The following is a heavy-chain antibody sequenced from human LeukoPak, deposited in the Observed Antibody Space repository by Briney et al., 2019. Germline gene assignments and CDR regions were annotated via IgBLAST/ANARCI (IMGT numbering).Heavy chain of an antibody. D-gene: IGHD3-22*01. V-gene: IGHV3-9*01. J-gene: IGHJ4*02. CDR3: AKANYYDSSGWIGY. CDR2: ISWNSGSI. Sequence: PGRSLRLSCAVSGFTFDDYAMHWVRQAPGKGLEWVSGISWNSGSIGYADSVKGRFTISRDNAKNSLYLQMNSLRAEDTALYYCAKANYYDSSGWIGYWGQGTLVTVSS. CDR1: GFTFDDYA.